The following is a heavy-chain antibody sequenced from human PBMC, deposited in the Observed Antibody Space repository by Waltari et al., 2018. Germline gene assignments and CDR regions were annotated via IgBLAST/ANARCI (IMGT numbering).Heavy chain of an antibody. J-gene: IGHJ2*01. CDR2: IVSGGST. D-gene: IGHD6-13*01. CDR1: GFTFSSYA. V-gene: IGHV3-23*01. CDR3: AKDAVADGLWYFDL. Sequence: EVQLLESGGGLVQPGGSLRLSCAASGFTFSSYAMNWVRRAPGKGRGLVSAIVSGGSTFYADSVKGRFTISRDNSKNTLYLQMNSLRAEDTAIYYCAKDAVADGLWYFDLWGRGSLVTVSS.